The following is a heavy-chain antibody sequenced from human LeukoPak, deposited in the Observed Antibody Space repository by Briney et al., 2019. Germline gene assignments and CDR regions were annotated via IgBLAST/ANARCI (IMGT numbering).Heavy chain of an antibody. CDR1: GFTFSSYG. CDR2: ISSSGGST. J-gene: IGHJ4*02. CDR3: VKDYYDSGGYYYEFGDY. D-gene: IGHD3-22*01. Sequence: PGGSLRLSCAASGFTFSSYGMSWVRQAPGKGLEWVSSISSSGGSTYYADSVKGRFTISRDNSKNTLYLQMNSLRDEDTAVYYCVKDYYDSGGYYYEFGDYWGQGTLVTVSS. V-gene: IGHV3-23*01.